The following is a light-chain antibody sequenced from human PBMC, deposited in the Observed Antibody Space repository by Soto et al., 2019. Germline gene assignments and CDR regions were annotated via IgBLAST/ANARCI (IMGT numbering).Light chain of an antibody. V-gene: IGKV3-20*01. Sequence: EIVGTQSPATLSVSPGERVTLSCRASQSVSSSLAWYQQRPGQAPRLLIYGASNRATGIPDRFSGSGSGTDFTLTISRLEPEDFAVYYCQQYGSSGTFGQGTKVEIK. CDR2: GAS. CDR1: QSVSSS. J-gene: IGKJ1*01. CDR3: QQYGSSGT.